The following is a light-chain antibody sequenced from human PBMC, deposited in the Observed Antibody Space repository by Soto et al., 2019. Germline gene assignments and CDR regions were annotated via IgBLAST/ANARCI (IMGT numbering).Light chain of an antibody. J-gene: IGKJ3*01. CDR3: QQLNTYPPFT. CDR2: AAS. Sequence: DIKLTQSPSFLSASVGDRVTITCRASQGINSYLAWYQQKPGKAPKLLIYAASTLQSGVPSRFSGSGSGTEFTLTISSLQPEDFATYFCQQLNTYPPFTFGPGTKVDIK. V-gene: IGKV1-9*01. CDR1: QGINSY.